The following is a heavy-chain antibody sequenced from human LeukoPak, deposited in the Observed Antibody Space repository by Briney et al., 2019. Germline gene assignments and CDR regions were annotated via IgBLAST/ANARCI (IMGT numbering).Heavy chain of an antibody. CDR1: GFTFSSST. V-gene: IGHV3-30*04. CDR3: ARDYFTYYYGSGSFDP. J-gene: IGHJ5*02. Sequence: GGSLRLSCAASGFTFSSSTMNWVRQAPGKGLEWVAVISYDGSNKYYADSVKGRFTISRDNSKNTLYLQMNSLRAEDTAVYYCARDYFTYYYGSGSFDPWGQGTLVTVSS. D-gene: IGHD3-10*01. CDR2: ISYDGSNK.